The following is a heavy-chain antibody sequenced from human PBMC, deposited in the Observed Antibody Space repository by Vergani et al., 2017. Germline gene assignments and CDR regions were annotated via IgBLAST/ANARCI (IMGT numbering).Heavy chain of an antibody. Sequence: EVQLVESGGGLVKPGGSLRLSCAASGFTFSSYWMSWVRQAPGKGLEWVANIKQDGSEKYYVDSVKGRFTISRDNAKNSLYLQMNSLRAEDTAVYYCARVGPYGSNWFDPWGQGTLVTVSS. CDR3: ARVGPYGSNWFDP. CDR2: IKQDGSEK. D-gene: IGHD3-10*01. J-gene: IGHJ5*02. CDR1: GFTFSSYW. V-gene: IGHV3-7*02.